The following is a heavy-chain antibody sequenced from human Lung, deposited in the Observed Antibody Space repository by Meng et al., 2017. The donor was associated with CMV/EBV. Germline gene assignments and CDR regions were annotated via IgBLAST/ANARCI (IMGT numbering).Heavy chain of an antibody. CDR3: TRSYDSTGYYPGYFQH. CDR1: GFTFGDYA. D-gene: IGHD3-22*01. Sequence: GESLKISCTASGFTFGDYAMSWVRQAPGRGLEWVGFIRSKAYGGTTEYAASVKGRFTISRDDSKGIAYLQMNSLKSEDTAVYYSTRSYDSTGYYPGYFQHWXKVTXVTVAS. J-gene: IGHJ1*01. CDR2: IRSKAYGGTT. V-gene: IGHV3-49*04.